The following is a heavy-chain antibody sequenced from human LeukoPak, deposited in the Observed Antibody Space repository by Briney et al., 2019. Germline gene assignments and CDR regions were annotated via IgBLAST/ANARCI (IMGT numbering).Heavy chain of an antibody. CDR2: IYYSGST. J-gene: IGHJ4*02. Sequence: SETLSLTCTVSGVSISSYYWSWIRQPPGKGLEWIGYIYYSGSTNYNPSLKSRVTISVDTSKNQFSLKLSSVTAADTAVYYCARHDYDILTGYYYFDYWGQGTLVTVSS. V-gene: IGHV4-59*08. CDR3: ARHDYDILTGYYYFDY. D-gene: IGHD3-9*01. CDR1: GVSISSYY.